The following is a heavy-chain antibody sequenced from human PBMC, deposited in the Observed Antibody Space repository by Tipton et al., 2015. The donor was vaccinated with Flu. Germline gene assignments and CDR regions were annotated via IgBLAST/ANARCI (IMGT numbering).Heavy chain of an antibody. V-gene: IGHV4-59*12. CDR2: IYYSGST. Sequence: TLSLTCTVSGGSISSYYWSWIRQPPGKGLEWIGYIYYSGSTNYNPSLKSRVTISVDTSKNQFSLKLSSVTAADTAVYYCARAGRITMVRGVDYWGQGTLVTVSS. CDR3: ARAGRITMVRGVDY. CDR1: GGSISSYY. J-gene: IGHJ4*02. D-gene: IGHD3-10*01.